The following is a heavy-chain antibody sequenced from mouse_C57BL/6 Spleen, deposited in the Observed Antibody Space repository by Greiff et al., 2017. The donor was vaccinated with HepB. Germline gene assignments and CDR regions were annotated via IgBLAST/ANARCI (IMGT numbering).Heavy chain of an antibody. V-gene: IGHV1-80*01. CDR2: IYPGDGDT. D-gene: IGHD2-4*01. CDR1: GYAFSSYW. J-gene: IGHJ4*01. CDR3: ARKGMYDYDGEYYAMDY. Sequence: ESGAELVKPGASVKISCKASGYAFSSYWMNWVKQRPGKGLEWIGQIYPGDGDTNYNGKFKGKATLTADKSSSTAYMQLSSLTSEDSAVYFCARKGMYDYDGEYYAMDYWGQGTSVTVSS.